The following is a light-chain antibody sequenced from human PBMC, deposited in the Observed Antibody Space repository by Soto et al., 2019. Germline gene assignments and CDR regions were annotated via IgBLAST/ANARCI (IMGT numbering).Light chain of an antibody. V-gene: IGLV2-14*01. Sequence: QSVLTQPASMSGSPGQSITIPCTGTNSDIGGYDYVSWYQHHPGKAPRLIIYDVTRRPSGVSHRFSGSKSGNTASLTISGLLAEDEAEYYCCSFSVGSPLFATGTKVTVL. J-gene: IGLJ6*01. CDR1: NSDIGGYDY. CDR3: CSFSVGSPL. CDR2: DVT.